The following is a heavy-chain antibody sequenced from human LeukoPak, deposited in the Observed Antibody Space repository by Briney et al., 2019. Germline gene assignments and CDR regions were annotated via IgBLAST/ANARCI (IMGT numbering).Heavy chain of an antibody. V-gene: IGHV3-9*03. J-gene: IGHJ4*02. Sequence: GGSLRLSCAASGFTVSSNYMNWVRQAPGKGLEWVSGISWNSGSIGYADSVKGRFTVSRDNAKNSLYLQMNSLRAEDMALYYCARGYGSGSSRFDYWGQGTLVTVSS. D-gene: IGHD3-10*01. CDR3: ARGYGSGSSRFDY. CDR2: ISWNSGSI. CDR1: GFTVSSNY.